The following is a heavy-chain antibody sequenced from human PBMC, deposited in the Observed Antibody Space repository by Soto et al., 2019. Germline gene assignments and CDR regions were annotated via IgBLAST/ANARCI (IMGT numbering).Heavy chain of an antibody. Sequence: SETLSLTCTVSGGSISSYYWSWIRQPPGKGLEWIGYIFYSGSTKYNPSLNSRVTISVDTSKNQFSLKLSSVTAADTAVYYCARGGGIYCSSTSCYGSYYFDYWGQGTLVTVSS. J-gene: IGHJ4*02. V-gene: IGHV4-59*01. CDR2: IFYSGST. CDR3: ARGGGIYCSSTSCYGSYYFDY. CDR1: GGSISSYY. D-gene: IGHD2-2*01.